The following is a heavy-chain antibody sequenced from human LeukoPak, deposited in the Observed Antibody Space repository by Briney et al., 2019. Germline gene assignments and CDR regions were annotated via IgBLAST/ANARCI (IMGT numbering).Heavy chain of an antibody. V-gene: IGHV4-59*01. J-gene: IGHJ6*03. CDR1: GGSISSYY. CDR3: ARVGGARPIAVAGIYYYYYYTDV. D-gene: IGHD6-19*01. CDR2: IYYSGST. Sequence: SETLSLTCTVSGGSISSYYWSWIRQPPGKGLEWIGYIYYSGSTNYNPSLKSRVTISVDTSKNQFSLKLSSVTAADTAVYYCARVGGARPIAVAGIYYYYYYTDVWGKGTTVTVSS.